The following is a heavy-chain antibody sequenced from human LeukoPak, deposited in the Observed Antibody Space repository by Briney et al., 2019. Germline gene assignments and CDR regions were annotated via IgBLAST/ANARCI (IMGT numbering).Heavy chain of an antibody. V-gene: IGHV1-69*05. CDR2: IIPIFGTA. Sequence: LVKVSCKASGGTFSSYAISWVRQAPGQGLEWMGGIIPIFGTANYAQKFQGRVTITTDESTSTAYMELSSLRSEDTAVYYCARGPGTGAGDYFDYWGQGTLVTVSS. CDR1: GGTFSSYA. CDR3: ARGPGTGAGDYFDY. D-gene: IGHD6-13*01. J-gene: IGHJ4*02.